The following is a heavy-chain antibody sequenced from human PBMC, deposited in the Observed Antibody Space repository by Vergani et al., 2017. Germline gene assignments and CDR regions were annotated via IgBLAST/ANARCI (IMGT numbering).Heavy chain of an antibody. V-gene: IGHV3-21*01. CDR2: ISSSSSYI. CDR1: GFTFSSYS. Sequence: EVQLVESGGGLVKPGGSLRLSCAASGFTFSSYSMHWVRQAPGKGLEWVSSISSSSSYIYYADSVKGRFIISRDNAKNSLYLQMTSLRAEDTAVYYCARYGSLAAAEFDYWGQGTLVTVSS. J-gene: IGHJ4*02. D-gene: IGHD6-13*01. CDR3: ARYGSLAAAEFDY.